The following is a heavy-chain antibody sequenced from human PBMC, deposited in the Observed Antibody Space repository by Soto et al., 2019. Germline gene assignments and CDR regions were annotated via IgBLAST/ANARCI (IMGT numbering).Heavy chain of an antibody. V-gene: IGHV4-34*01. CDR1: GGSFSGYY. J-gene: IGHJ6*02. CDR3: ASITMVRGVIRQYNYYYGMDV. CDR2: INHSGST. D-gene: IGHD3-10*01. Sequence: PSETLSLTCAVYGGSFSGYYWSWIRQPPGKGLEWIGEINHSGSTNYNPSLKSRVTISVDTSKNQFSLKLSSVTAADTAVYYCASITMVRGVIRQYNYYYGMDVWGQGTTVTVSS.